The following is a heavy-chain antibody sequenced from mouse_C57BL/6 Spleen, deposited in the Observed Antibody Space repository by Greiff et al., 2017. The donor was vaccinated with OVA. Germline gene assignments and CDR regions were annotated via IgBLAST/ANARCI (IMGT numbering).Heavy chain of an antibody. CDR2: IDPENGDT. D-gene: IGHD2-5*01. Sequence: EVQVVESGAELVRPGASVKLSCTASGFNIKDDYMHWVKQRPEQGLEWIGWIDPENGDTEYASKFQGKATITADTSSNTAYLQLSSLTSEDTAVYYCTRSNYGYFDVWGTGTTVTVSS. CDR1: GFNIKDDY. CDR3: TRSNYGYFDV. J-gene: IGHJ1*03. V-gene: IGHV14-4*01.